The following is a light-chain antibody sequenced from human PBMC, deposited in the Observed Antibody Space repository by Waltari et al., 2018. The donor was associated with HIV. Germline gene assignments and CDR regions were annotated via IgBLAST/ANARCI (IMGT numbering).Light chain of an antibody. CDR3: QQYNQWPRT. J-gene: IGKJ2*01. CDR2: GAS. CDR1: QILTIN. Sequence: EVVMTQSPATLSVSPGARATLSCRASQILTINLAWSQQKPGQAPRLLIYGASTRATGVPARFSGSGSGTEFTLTISSLQSEDVAVYYCQQYNQWPRTFGQGTKVEIK. V-gene: IGKV3D-15*01.